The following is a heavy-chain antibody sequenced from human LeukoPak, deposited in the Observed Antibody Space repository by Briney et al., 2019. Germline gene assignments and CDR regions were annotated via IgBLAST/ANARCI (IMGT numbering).Heavy chain of an antibody. D-gene: IGHD6-13*01. CDR3: ARIFRAAAVDH. Sequence: SETLSLTCTVSGGSISSGSYYWSWIRQPPGKGLEWIGYIHYSGSTNYNPSLKSRVTISKDTSKNQFSLKLSSVTAADTAVYYCARIFRAAAVDHWGQGTLVTVSS. J-gene: IGHJ4*02. CDR2: IHYSGST. V-gene: IGHV4-61*01. CDR1: GGSISSGSYY.